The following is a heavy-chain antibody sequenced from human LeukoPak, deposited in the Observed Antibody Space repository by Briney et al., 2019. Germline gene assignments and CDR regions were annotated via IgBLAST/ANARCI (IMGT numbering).Heavy chain of an antibody. CDR3: ARAATYYYGSGSFDY. D-gene: IGHD3-10*01. V-gene: IGHV1-69*06. J-gene: IGHJ4*02. Sequence: ASVKVSCKASGGTFSSYAISWVRQAPGQGLEWMGGIIPIFGTANYAQKFQGRVTITADKSTSTAYMELSSLRSEDTAVYYCARAATYYYGSGSFDYWGQGTLVTVSS. CDR1: GGTFSSYA. CDR2: IIPIFGTA.